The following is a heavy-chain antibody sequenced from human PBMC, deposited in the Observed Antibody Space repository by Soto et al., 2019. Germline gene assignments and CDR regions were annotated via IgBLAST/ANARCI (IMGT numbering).Heavy chain of an antibody. Sequence: EVQLLESGGGLVQPGGSLRLSCAASGFTFSNYAMNWVRQAPGKGLEWVSVISGSGDSTYYADSVKGRFTISRDNSKNTLYLQMNSLRAEDTAIYYCARRGSGSDYDYWGQGTLVTVPS. D-gene: IGHD1-26*01. V-gene: IGHV3-23*01. J-gene: IGHJ4*02. CDR1: GFTFSNYA. CDR3: ARRGSGSDYDY. CDR2: ISGSGDST.